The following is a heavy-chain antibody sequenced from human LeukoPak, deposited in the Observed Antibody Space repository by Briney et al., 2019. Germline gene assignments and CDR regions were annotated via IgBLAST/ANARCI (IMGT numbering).Heavy chain of an antibody. D-gene: IGHD3-10*01. V-gene: IGHV3-7*01. CDR2: IKQDGSEK. CDR1: GFTFSSYW. CDR3: AIVTMVRANFDY. J-gene: IGHJ4*02. Sequence: GGSLRLSCAAPGFTFSSYWMSWVRQVPGKGLDLVANIKQDGSEKYYVDSVKGRFTISRDNAKTSLYLQMNSLGAEDTAVYYCAIVTMVRANFDYWGQGTLVTVSS.